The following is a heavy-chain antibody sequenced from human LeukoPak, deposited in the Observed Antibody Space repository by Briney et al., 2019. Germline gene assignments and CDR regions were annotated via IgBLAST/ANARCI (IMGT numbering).Heavy chain of an antibody. Sequence: GGSLRLSCAASGFTFSSYAMSWVRQAPGKGLEWVSAISGSGGSTYYADSVKGRFTIPRDNSKNTLYLQMNSLRAEDTAVYYCAKSFTMARDYFDYWGQGTLVTVSS. D-gene: IGHD3-10*01. CDR3: AKSFTMARDYFDY. CDR2: ISGSGGST. J-gene: IGHJ4*02. V-gene: IGHV3-23*01. CDR1: GFTFSSYA.